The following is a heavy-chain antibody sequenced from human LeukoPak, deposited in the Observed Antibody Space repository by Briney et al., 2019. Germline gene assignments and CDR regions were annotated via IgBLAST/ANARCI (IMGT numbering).Heavy chain of an antibody. CDR3: ARDKKIYDSSGYYYGGFDP. CDR1: GGSISSSSYY. D-gene: IGHD3-22*01. J-gene: IGHJ5*02. Sequence: PSETLSLTCTVSGGSISSSSYYWGWIRQPPGKGLEWIGSIYYSGSTYYNPSLKSRVTISVDTSKSQFSLKLSSVTAADTAVYYCARDKKIYDSSGYYYGGFDPWGQGTLVTVSS. CDR2: IYYSGST. V-gene: IGHV4-39*07.